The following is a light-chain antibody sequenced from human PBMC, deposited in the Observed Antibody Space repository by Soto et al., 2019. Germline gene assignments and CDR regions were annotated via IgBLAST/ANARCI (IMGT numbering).Light chain of an antibody. CDR3: QQFGLSPT. Sequence: EIVLTQSPGTLSLSPGERATLSCRASQTISSTFLAWYRQRPGQAPRLLIYGASSRATGIPDRFSGSGSGTDFTLTISRLAPEVFAVYYCQQFGLSPTFGGGTKVEIK. J-gene: IGKJ4*01. CDR2: GAS. CDR1: QTISSTF. V-gene: IGKV3-20*01.